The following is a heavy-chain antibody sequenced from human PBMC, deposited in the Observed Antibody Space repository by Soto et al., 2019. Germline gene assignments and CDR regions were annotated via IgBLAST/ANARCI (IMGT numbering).Heavy chain of an antibody. V-gene: IGHV1-69*13. J-gene: IGHJ3*02. Sequence: SVKVSCKASGGTLSSYAISWVRQAPGQRLEWMGGIIPIFGTANYAQKIQGRVTITADESTSTAYMELSSLRSEDTAVYYCARSGHIVVVTAIPDAFDIWGHGTMVTVSS. CDR1: GGTLSSYA. CDR2: IIPIFGTA. CDR3: ARSGHIVVVTAIPDAFDI. D-gene: IGHD2-21*02.